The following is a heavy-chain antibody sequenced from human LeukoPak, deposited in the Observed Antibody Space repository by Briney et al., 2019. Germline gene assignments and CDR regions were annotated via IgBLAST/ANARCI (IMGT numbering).Heavy chain of an antibody. Sequence: ASVKVSCKVSGYTLTELSMHWVRQAPGKGLEWMGGFDPEDGETIYAQKFQGRVTMTEDTSTDTAYMELSSLRAEDTAVYYCARDFQLWTDEDTWGQGTLVTVSS. D-gene: IGHD5-18*01. CDR3: ARDFQLWTDEDT. CDR2: FDPEDGET. CDR1: GYTLTELS. J-gene: IGHJ5*02. V-gene: IGHV1-24*01.